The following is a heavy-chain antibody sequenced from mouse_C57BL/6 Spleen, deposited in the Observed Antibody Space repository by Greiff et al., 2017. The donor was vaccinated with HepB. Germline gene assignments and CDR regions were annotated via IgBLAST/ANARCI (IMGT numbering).Heavy chain of an antibody. Sequence: EVHLVESGEGLVKPGGSLKLSCAASGFTFSSYAMSWVRQTPEKRLEWVAYISSGGDYIYYADTVKGRFTISRDNARNTLYLQMSSLKSEDTAMYYCRRGPSYYYGSSYGYFDVWGTGTTVTVSS. D-gene: IGHD1-1*01. CDR3: RRGPSYYYGSSYGYFDV. CDR1: GFTFSSYA. V-gene: IGHV5-9-1*02. J-gene: IGHJ1*03. CDR2: ISSGGDYI.